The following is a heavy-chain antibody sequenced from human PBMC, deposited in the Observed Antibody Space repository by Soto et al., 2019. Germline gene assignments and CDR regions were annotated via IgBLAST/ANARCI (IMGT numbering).Heavy chain of an antibody. CDR1: GGSFKSGSYS. J-gene: IGHJ4*02. CDR3: ARDFAYFDP. D-gene: IGHD3-3*01. CDR2: VYHTGRT. Sequence: SETLSLTCTVSGGSFKSGSYSWGWIRQPPGKGLEWIGYVYHTGRTSYNPSLKSRVSISMDTSKNQFSLSLDSVTAADTALYFCARDFAYFDPWGQGTLVTVSS. V-gene: IGHV4-61*01.